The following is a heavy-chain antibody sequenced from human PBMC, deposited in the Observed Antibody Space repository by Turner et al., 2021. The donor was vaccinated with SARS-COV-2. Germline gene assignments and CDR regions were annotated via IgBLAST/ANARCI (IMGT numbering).Heavy chain of an antibody. Sequence: QLHLQESVAGLVKPSETLSLTCTVSGGSTTSCGYYGGWIRLPPGKGLESIGTIYDGGHTYFSPFLKTRVTITLDPYMNQLSLILTYLAAADTAVYYCGTLGVAMIVVVPEAFDVWGQGTMVTVSS. CDR3: GTLGVAMIVVVPEAFDV. CDR1: GGSTTSCGYY. V-gene: IGHV4-39*01. D-gene: IGHD3-22*01. CDR2: IYDGGHT. J-gene: IGHJ3*01.